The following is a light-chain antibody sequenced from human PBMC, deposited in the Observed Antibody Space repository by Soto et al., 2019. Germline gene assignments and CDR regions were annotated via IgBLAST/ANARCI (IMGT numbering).Light chain of an antibody. CDR3: QSYESRLRGYV. CDR1: SSNIGASYD. V-gene: IGLV1-40*01. J-gene: IGLJ1*01. CDR2: GNN. Sequence: QSVLTQPPSVSGAPGQRVTISCTGSSNIGASYDVHWYQQLPGTAPKLLMYGNNNRPSGVPDRFSGSKSGTSASLAITGLQADYDADDYSQSYESRLRGYVFATGTKLTVL.